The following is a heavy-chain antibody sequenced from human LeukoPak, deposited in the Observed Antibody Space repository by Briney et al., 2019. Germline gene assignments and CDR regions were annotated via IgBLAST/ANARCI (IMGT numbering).Heavy chain of an antibody. Sequence: ASVKVSCKASGYTFTGYYMHWVRQAPGQGLEWMGWINPNSGGTNYAQKFQGRVTMTRDTSISTAYMELSRLRSDDTAVYYCARGPAYYYDSMPLRYWGQGTLVTVSS. V-gene: IGHV1-2*02. CDR2: INPNSGGT. CDR3: ARGPAYYYDSMPLRY. J-gene: IGHJ4*02. D-gene: IGHD3-22*01. CDR1: GYTFTGYY.